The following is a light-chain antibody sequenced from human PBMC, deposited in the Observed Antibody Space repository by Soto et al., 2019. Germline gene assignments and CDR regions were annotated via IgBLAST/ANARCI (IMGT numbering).Light chain of an antibody. CDR1: QRVDDSH. CDR3: QQYRMSPNT. J-gene: IGKJ5*01. Sequence: EKVMKLSAVTVSVYPGERATLSCRASQRVDDSHLAWYQLRPGQAPRLLIYGASTRATGIPDRFSGSGSGTDFSLTIRGLKPEDFAVYYCQQYRMSPNTFGQGTRLEI. CDR2: GAS. V-gene: IGKV3-20*01.